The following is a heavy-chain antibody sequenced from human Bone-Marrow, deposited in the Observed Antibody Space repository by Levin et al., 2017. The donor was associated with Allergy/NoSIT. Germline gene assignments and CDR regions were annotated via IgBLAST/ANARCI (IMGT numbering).Heavy chain of an antibody. D-gene: IGHD3-22*01. V-gene: IGHV1-8*01. Sequence: ASVKVSCKTSGYTFSSYDINWVRQATGQGLEWMGWMNPNTGNTGYAQKFQGRVAMTRNTSISTVYMELSGLRSEDTAVYYCVRVSTPPHYSDTPGHYSTWLIFGFWGQGTLVTVSS. CDR3: VRVSTPPHYSDTPGHYSTWLIFGF. CDR2: MNPNTGNT. J-gene: IGHJ4*02. CDR1: GYTFSSYD.